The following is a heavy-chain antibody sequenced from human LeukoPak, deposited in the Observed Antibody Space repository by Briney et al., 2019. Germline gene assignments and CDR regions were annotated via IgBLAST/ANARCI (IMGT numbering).Heavy chain of an antibody. CDR3: ARHVGISF. CDR1: GFTFSGAW. CDR2: IREDGTEK. Sequence: GGSLRLSCTASGFTFSGAWMTWVRKAQRPGLEWVSNIREDGTEKNYVDSVKSRFTTSRENAKNSVFLQMSNLRDDDTAIYYCARHVGISFWGQGTLVTVSS. V-gene: IGHV3-7*02. J-gene: IGHJ4*02. D-gene: IGHD7-27*01.